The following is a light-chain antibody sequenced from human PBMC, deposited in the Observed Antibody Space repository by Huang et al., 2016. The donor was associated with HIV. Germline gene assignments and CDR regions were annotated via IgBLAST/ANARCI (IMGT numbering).Light chain of an antibody. CDR3: QQSYSAPFT. V-gene: IGKV1-39*01. CDR1: QSIDWF. CDR2: AAS. Sequence: DIQMTQSPSSLSASVGDRVTITCRASQSIDWFLNWYRQKPGKAPKLLISAASSLQSGVPSRFIGSGSGTVFTLTISSLQPEDFATYFCQQSYSAPFTFGPGTRVDI. J-gene: IGKJ3*01.